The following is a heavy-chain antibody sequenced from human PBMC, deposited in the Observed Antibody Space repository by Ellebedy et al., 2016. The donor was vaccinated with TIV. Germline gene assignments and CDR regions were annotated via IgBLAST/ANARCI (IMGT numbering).Heavy chain of an antibody. CDR1: GFSFRSYW. J-gene: IGHJ3*02. V-gene: IGHV3-7*01. CDR3: ATDGSYGDYLSPAHAFEI. D-gene: IGHD4-17*01. Sequence: GESLKISCGSSGFSFRSYWMTWVRQAPGKGLEWVANINQGGSERHYVDSVKGRFTISRDNAKNSLYLEMNSLRAEDTAVYYCATDGSYGDYLSPAHAFEIWGRGTVVAVSS. CDR2: INQGGSER.